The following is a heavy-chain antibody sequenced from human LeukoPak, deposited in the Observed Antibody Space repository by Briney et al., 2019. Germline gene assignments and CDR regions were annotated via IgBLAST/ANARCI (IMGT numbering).Heavy chain of an antibody. CDR2: IKEDGSQK. CDR3: AREDMWAFDI. V-gene: IGHV3-7*01. Sequence: GGSLRLSCAASGFTLSRHWMSWVRQAPGKGLEWVANIKEDGSQKYYVDAVKGRFTISRDNAKNSLYLQMNSLRAEDTAVYYCAREDMWAFDIWGQGTMVTVSS. CDR1: GFTLSRHW. D-gene: IGHD2-15*01. J-gene: IGHJ3*02.